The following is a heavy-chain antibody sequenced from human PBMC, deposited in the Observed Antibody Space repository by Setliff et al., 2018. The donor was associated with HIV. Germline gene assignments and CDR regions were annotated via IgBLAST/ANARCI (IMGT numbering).Heavy chain of an antibody. CDR1: GDSISSGSNY. J-gene: IGHJ5*02. V-gene: IGHV4-61*01. Sequence: SETLSLTCTVSGDSISSGSNYWSWIRQPPGKGLEWIGLIYYNGGTNYNSSFESRVTISVDRSKNQFSLKLTSVTAADTAVYYCARVARMHPFDPWGRGALVTVSS. CDR3: ARVARMHPFDP. CDR2: IYYNGGT.